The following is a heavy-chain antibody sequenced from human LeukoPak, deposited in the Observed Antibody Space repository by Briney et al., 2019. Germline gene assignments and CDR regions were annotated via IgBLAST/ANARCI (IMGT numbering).Heavy chain of an antibody. CDR1: GGTFSSYA. V-gene: IGHV1-69*01. Sequence: SVKVSCKASGGTFSSYAISWVRQAPGQGLEWMGGIIPIFGTANYAQKFQGRVTITADESTSTAYMELSSLRSEDTAVYYCASGEESGSYLGYWGQGTLVTVSS. CDR3: ASGEESGSYLGY. J-gene: IGHJ4*02. D-gene: IGHD1-26*01. CDR2: IIPIFGTA.